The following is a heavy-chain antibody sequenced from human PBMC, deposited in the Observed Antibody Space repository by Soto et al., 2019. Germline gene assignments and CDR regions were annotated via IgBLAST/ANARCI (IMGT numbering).Heavy chain of an antibody. CDR3: AKELPRSTSGYFFDY. CDR2: GSASGLNT. Sequence: EVQLLESGGKLVQPGGSLTLSCAASGFTFSTYAMAWVRQAPGKGLEWVSGGSASGLNTDYADPVKGRFYISRDNSKNTVSLHMNSLSAEDTALYYWAKELPRSTSGYFFDYWGQGPPVTFSS. J-gene: IGHJ4*02. CDR1: GFTFSTYA. V-gene: IGHV3-23*01. D-gene: IGHD2-2*01.